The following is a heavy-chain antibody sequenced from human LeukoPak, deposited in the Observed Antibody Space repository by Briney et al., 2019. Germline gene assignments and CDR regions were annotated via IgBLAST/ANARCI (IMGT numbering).Heavy chain of an antibody. CDR2: IIPIFGTA. CDR3: ARGGSDIVATISPGMDV. D-gene: IGHD5-12*01. CDR1: GGTFSSYA. J-gene: IGHJ6*02. V-gene: IGHV1-69*05. Sequence: SVKVSCKASGGTFSSYAISWVRQAPGQGLEWMGGIIPIFGTANYAQKFQGRVTITTDESTSTAYMELSSLRSEDTAVYYCARGGSDIVATISPGMDVWGQGTTVTVSS.